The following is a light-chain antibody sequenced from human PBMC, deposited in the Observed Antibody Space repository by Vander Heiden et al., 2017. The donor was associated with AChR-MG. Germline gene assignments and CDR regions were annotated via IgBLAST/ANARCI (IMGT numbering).Light chain of an antibody. CDR1: SSDIGNYNR. CDR3: CSHRSGNTYV. Sequence: QFALTQPPSVSGSPGQSVSISCTGTSSDIGNYNRVSWYQQSTGTAPKLIIYEVSNRPSGVPDRFSGSKSGNTASLTISGLQAEDEADYYCCSHRSGNTYVVGTGTKVSVL. J-gene: IGLJ1*01. V-gene: IGLV2-18*02. CDR2: EVS.